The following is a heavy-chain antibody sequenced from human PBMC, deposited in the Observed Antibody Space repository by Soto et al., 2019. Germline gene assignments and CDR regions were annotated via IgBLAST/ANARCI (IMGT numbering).Heavy chain of an antibody. CDR1: GFTFSSYC. D-gene: IGHD3-3*01. Sequence: GSLRLSCAASGFTFSSYCMHWVRQAPGKGLEWISYIDTNGSKIYYADSVKGRFTITRDNAKNSLYLEMNSLRDEDTAVYYCASHYDMWSGYLSPVDYWGQGTLVTVSS. V-gene: IGHV3-48*03. J-gene: IGHJ4*02. CDR2: IDTNGSKI. CDR3: ASHYDMWSGYLSPVDY.